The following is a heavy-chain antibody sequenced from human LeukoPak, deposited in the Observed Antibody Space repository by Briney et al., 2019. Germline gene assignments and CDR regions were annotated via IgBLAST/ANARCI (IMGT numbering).Heavy chain of an antibody. V-gene: IGHV3-21*01. J-gene: IGHJ4*02. D-gene: IGHD1-26*01. CDR2: ISSSSSYI. CDR3: ARSGSYPHFDY. Sequence: GGSLRLSCAASGFTFSSYSMNWVRQAPGKGLEWVSSISSSSSYIYYADSVEGRFTISRDNAKNSLYLQMNSLRAEDTAVHYCARSGSYPHFDYWGQGTLVTVSS. CDR1: GFTFSSYS.